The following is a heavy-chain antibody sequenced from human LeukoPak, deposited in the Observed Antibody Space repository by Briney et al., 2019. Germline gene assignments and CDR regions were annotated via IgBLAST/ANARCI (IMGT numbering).Heavy chain of an antibody. CDR1: GGTFSSYA. J-gene: IGHJ1*01. CDR3: ARDDSSGYYRTEYFQH. Sequence: AASVKVSCKASGGTFSSYAISWVRQAPGQGLEWMGRIIPILGIANYAQKFQGRVTITADKSTSTVYMELSSLRSEDTAVYYCARDDSSGYYRTEYFQHWGQGTLVTVSS. D-gene: IGHD3-22*01. V-gene: IGHV1-69*04. CDR2: IIPILGIA.